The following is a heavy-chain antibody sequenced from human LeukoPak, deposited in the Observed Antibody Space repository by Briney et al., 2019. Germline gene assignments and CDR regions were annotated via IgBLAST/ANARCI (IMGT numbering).Heavy chain of an antibody. Sequence: PSETLSLTCTVSGGSISSYYWSWIRQPAGKGLEWIGRIYTSGSTNYNPSLKSRVTMSVDTSKNQFSLKLSSVTAADTAVYYCARDLYYYGSGSYYSDVWGQGTTVTVSS. D-gene: IGHD3-10*01. CDR3: ARDLYYYGSGSYYSDV. CDR1: GGSISSYY. CDR2: IYTSGST. V-gene: IGHV4-4*07. J-gene: IGHJ6*02.